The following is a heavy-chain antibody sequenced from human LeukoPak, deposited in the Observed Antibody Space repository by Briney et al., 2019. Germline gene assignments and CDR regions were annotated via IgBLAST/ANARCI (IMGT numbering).Heavy chain of an antibody. D-gene: IGHD5-18*01. Sequence: GRSLRLSCAASGFTFSSYAMHWVRQAPGKGLEWVAVISYDGSNKYYADSVKGRLTISRDNSKNTLYLQMNSLRAEDTAVYYCARDPGYSYGCDYWGQGTLVTVSS. CDR3: ARDPGYSYGCDY. J-gene: IGHJ4*02. V-gene: IGHV3-30*04. CDR2: ISYDGSNK. CDR1: GFTFSSYA.